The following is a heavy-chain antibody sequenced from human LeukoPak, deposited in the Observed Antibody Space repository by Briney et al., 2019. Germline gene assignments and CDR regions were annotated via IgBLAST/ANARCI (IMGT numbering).Heavy chain of an antibody. CDR3: ARDRDILTGYYITDAFDI. CDR1: GFTFSSYS. J-gene: IGHJ3*02. Sequence: GSLRLSCAASGFTFSSYSMNWVRQAPGKGLEWVSSISSSSSYIYYADSVKGRFTISRDNAKNSLYLQMNSLRAEDTAVYYCARDRDILTGYYITDAFDIWGQGTMVTVSS. CDR2: ISSSSSYI. V-gene: IGHV3-21*01. D-gene: IGHD3-9*01.